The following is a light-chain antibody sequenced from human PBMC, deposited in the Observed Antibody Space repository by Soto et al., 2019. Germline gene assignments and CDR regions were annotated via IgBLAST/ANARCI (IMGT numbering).Light chain of an antibody. Sequence: QSALTQPPSASGSPGQSVTISCTGTSSDIGAYNYVSWYQQHPGKAPQLMIYEVSKRPSGVPYRFSGSKSGNTASLTVSGLQPEDEADYYCSSYAGTNNFVLFGGGTKLTVL. J-gene: IGLJ2*01. CDR3: SSYAGTNNFVL. V-gene: IGLV2-8*01. CDR1: SSDIGAYNY. CDR2: EVS.